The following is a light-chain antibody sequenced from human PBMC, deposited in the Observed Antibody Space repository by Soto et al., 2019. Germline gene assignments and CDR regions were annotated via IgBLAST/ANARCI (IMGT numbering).Light chain of an antibody. CDR3: QQFGSSLYT. V-gene: IGKV3-20*01. Sequence: EIVLTQSPGTLSLSPGETATLSCRASQSVSSNYLAWYQQKPGQGPRLLIYSASNRAPGTPDRFSGSGSGTDFTLTISRLEPEDFAVYYCQQFGSSLYTFGQGTNVEIK. CDR1: QSVSSNY. J-gene: IGKJ2*01. CDR2: SAS.